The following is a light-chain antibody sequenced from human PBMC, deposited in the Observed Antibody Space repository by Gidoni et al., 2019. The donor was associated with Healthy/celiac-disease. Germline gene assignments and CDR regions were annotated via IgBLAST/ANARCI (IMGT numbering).Light chain of an antibody. CDR1: NIGSKN. CDR2: RDS. CDR3: QVWDSSIVV. Sequence: SYELTQPLSVSVALGQTARITCGANNIGSKNVHWYQQKPGQAPVLVIYRDSNRPSGIPERFSGSNSGNTATLTISRAQAGDEADYYCQVWDSSIVVFGGGTKLTVL. V-gene: IGLV3-9*01. J-gene: IGLJ2*01.